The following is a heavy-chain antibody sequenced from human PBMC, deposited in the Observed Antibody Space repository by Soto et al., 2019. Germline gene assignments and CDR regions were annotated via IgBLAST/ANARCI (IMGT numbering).Heavy chain of an antibody. D-gene: IGHD3-10*01. CDR3: AHRYYYGSLNY. Sequence: QITLKESGPTLVKPTQTLTLTCTFSGFSLSTSGVGVGWIRQPPGKALEWLALIYWNDGKRYSPSLKSRLTITKDTSKNQVVLTMTNMDPVDTATYYCAHRYYYGSLNYWGQGTLVTVSS. CDR1: GFSLSTSGVG. J-gene: IGHJ4*02. V-gene: IGHV2-5*01. CDR2: IYWNDGK.